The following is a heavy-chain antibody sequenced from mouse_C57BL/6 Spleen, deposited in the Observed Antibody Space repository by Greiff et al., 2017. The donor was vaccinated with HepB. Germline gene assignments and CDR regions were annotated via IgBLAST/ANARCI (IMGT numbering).Heavy chain of an antibody. CDR2: IYPGGGYT. CDR1: GYTFTNYW. Sequence: VQRVESGAELVRPGTSVKMSCKASGYTFTNYWIGWAKQRPGHGLEWIGDIYPGGGYTNYNEKFKGKATLTADKSSSTAYMQFSSLTSEDSAIYYCARNYGSSYGFDYWGQGTTLTVSS. V-gene: IGHV1-63*01. D-gene: IGHD1-1*01. CDR3: ARNYGSSYGFDY. J-gene: IGHJ2*01.